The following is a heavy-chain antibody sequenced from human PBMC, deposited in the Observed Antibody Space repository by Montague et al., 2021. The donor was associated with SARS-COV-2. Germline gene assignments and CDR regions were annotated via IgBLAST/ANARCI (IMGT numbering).Heavy chain of an antibody. CDR2: ISYNGRNK. Sequence: SLRISCAASGFTFSSYALHWVRQAPGKGPEWVAVISYNGRNKQFGDSVKGRATISRDNSKNTLYLQVDSLRNDDTAVYYCAREPKPVGYSYGYTFFDYWGQGTLVTVSS. V-gene: IGHV3-30*03. CDR1: GFTFSSYA. D-gene: IGHD5-18*01. J-gene: IGHJ4*02. CDR3: AREPKPVGYSYGYTFFDY.